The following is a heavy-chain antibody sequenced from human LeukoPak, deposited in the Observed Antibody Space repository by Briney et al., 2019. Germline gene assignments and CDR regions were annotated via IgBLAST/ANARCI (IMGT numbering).Heavy chain of an antibody. CDR1: GFTFTSYD. J-gene: IGHJ6*02. V-gene: IGHV1-8*01. D-gene: IGHD3-10*01. CDR2: MNPNSGNT. Sequence: ASVTVSCKASGFTFTSYDINWVRQATGQGLKWMGWMNPNSGNTGYAQKFQGRVTMTRNTSISTAYMELSSLRSEDTAVYYCARGGFGELSDGMDVWGQGTTVTVPS. CDR3: ARGGFGELSDGMDV.